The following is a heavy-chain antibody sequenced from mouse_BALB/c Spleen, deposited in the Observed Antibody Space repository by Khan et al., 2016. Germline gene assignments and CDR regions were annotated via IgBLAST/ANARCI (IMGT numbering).Heavy chain of an antibody. Sequence: EVQLQESGPGLVKPSQSLSLTCTVTGYSITSDYAWNWIRQFPGNKLEWMGYISYSGSTSYNPSLKSRISITRDTSKNQFFLQLNSMTTEDTATYYCAREYEDYFDYWGQGTTLTVSS. CDR2: ISYSGST. V-gene: IGHV3-2*02. CDR3: AREYEDYFDY. D-gene: IGHD2-14*01. CDR1: GYSITSDYA. J-gene: IGHJ2*01.